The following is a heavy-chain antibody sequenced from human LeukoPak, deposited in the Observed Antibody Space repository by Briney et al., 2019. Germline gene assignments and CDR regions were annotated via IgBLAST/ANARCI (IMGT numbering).Heavy chain of an antibody. CDR1: GFTFSDYY. Sequence: GGSLRLSCAASGFTFSDYYMSWIRQAPGKGLEWVSYISSSGSTIYYADSVKGRFTISRDNAKNSLYLQMNSLRAEDTAVYYCASQRPHFGREYYYGSGSEIDYWGQGTLVTVSS. D-gene: IGHD3-10*01. CDR2: ISSSGSTI. V-gene: IGHV3-11*01. J-gene: IGHJ4*02. CDR3: ASQRPHFGREYYYGSGSEIDY.